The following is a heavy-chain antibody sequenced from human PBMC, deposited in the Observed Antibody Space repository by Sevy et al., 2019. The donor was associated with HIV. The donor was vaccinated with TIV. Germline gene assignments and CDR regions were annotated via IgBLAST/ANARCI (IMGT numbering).Heavy chain of an antibody. J-gene: IGHJ5*02. D-gene: IGHD2-15*01. CDR2: INHSGST. CDR3: ARGWLDIVVVVAARRSWFDP. V-gene: IGHV4-34*01. CDR1: GGSFSGYY. Sequence: SETLSLTCAVYGGSFSGYYWSWIRQPPGKGLEWIGEINHSGSTNYNPSLKSRVTISVDTSKNQFFLKLSSVTAADTAVYYCARGWLDIVVVVAARRSWFDPWGQGTLVTVSS.